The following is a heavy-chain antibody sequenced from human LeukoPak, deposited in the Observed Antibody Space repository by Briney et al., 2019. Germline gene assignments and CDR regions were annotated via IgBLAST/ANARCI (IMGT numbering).Heavy chain of an antibody. J-gene: IGHJ4*02. CDR3: ARAPHSPEQLIDY. D-gene: IGHD6-13*01. CDR1: GFTFSSYS. Sequence: GGSLRLSCEASGFTFSSYSMNWVRQAPGKGLEWVSSISSSSSYIYYADSVKGRFTISRDNAKNSLYLQMNSLRAEDMAVYYCARAPHSPEQLIDYWGQGTLVTVSS. V-gene: IGHV3-21*01. CDR2: ISSSSSYI.